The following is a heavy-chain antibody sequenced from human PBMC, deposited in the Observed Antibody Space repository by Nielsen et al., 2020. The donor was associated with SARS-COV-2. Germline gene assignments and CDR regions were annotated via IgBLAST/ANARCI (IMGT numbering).Heavy chain of an antibody. CDR2: ISWNSGSI. V-gene: IGHV3-9*01. CDR3: ARGIVVVPAAIGVSYYYYYGMDV. J-gene: IGHJ6*02. CDR1: GFTFDDYA. Sequence: GGSLRLSCAASGFTFDDYAMHWVRQAPGKGLEWVSGISWNSGSIGYADSVKGRFTISRDNAKNSLYLQMNSLRADDTAVYYCARGIVVVPAAIGVSYYYYYGMDVWGQGTTVTVSS. D-gene: IGHD2-2*01.